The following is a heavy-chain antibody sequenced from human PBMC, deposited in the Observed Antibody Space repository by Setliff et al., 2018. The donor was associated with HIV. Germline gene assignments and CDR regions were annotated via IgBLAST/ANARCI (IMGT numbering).Heavy chain of an antibody. Sequence: ASVKVSCKASGYTFTTYAIHWVRQAPGQRLEWMGWINAANGSTKNSQKFQGRVTITRDTSATTAFMELSSLRSEDTAVYYCAREGQWLDLGDAFDIWGQGTVVTVSS. CDR2: INAANGST. J-gene: IGHJ3*02. CDR1: GYTFTTYA. CDR3: AREGQWLDLGDAFDI. V-gene: IGHV1-3*01. D-gene: IGHD6-19*01.